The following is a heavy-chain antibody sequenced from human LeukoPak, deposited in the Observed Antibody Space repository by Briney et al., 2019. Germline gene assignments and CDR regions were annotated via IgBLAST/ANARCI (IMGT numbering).Heavy chain of an antibody. CDR1: GFSVRSNS. CDR2: ISTTGGTI. V-gene: IGHV3-11*04. J-gene: IGHJ4*02. D-gene: IGHD3-3*01. CDR3: ARDRGIFGVAMDQ. Sequence: GGSVRLSCAASGFSVRSNSMTWVRQAPGKGLEWVSYISTTGGTIYYPDSMKGRFTISRDNAKNSLFLQLNSLRGEDTAVYYCARDRGIFGVAMDQWGQGTLVTVSS.